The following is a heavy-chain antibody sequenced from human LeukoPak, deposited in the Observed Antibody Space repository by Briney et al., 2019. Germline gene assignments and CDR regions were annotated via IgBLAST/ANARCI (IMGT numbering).Heavy chain of an antibody. CDR1: GYTFTGYY. V-gene: IGHV1-2*02. J-gene: IGHJ4*02. Sequence: GASVKVSCKASGYTFTGYYMHWVRQAPGQGLEWMGWINPNSGGTNYAQKFQGRVTMTRDTSISTAYMELSRLRSDDTAVYYCAREYKDIVVVPAASRFDYWGQGTLVTVSS. D-gene: IGHD2-2*01. CDR3: AREYKDIVVVPAASRFDY. CDR2: INPNSGGT.